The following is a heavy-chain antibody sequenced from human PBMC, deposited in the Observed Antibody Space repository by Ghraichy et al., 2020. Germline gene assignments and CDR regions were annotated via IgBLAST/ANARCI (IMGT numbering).Heavy chain of an antibody. CDR1: GFTFSSYG. Sequence: GGSLRLSCAASGFTFSSYGMHWVRQAPGKGLEWVAVISYDGSNKYYADSVKGRFTISRDNSKNTLYLQMNSLRAEDTAVYYCAKVSYRYCSGGSCYFDYWGHGTLVTVSS. D-gene: IGHD2-15*01. V-gene: IGHV3-30*18. CDR3: AKVSYRYCSGGSCYFDY. J-gene: IGHJ4*01. CDR2: ISYDGSNK.